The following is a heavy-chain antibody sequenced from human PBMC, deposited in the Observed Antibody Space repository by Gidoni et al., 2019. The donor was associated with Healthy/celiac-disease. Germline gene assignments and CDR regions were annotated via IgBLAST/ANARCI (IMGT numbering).Heavy chain of an antibody. V-gene: IGHV1-18*01. CDR2: ISAYNGNT. CDR3: ARDAGVAVAGTYYYYYYGMDG. Sequence: QVQLVQSGAEVKKPGASVKVSCKASGYTFTSYGISWVRQAPGQGLEWMGWISAYNGNTNHGQKLQGRVTMTTDKSTRTAYMGLRGLRSDDTAVYYCARDAGVAVAGTYYYYYYGMDGWGQGTTVTVSS. J-gene: IGHJ6*02. D-gene: IGHD6-19*01. CDR1: GYTFTSYG.